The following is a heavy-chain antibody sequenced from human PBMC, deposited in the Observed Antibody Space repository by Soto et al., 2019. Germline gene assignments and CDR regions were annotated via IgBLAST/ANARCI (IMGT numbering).Heavy chain of an antibody. V-gene: IGHV4-31*03. CDR2: IYYSGST. J-gene: IGHJ5*02. CDR3: ARVGGINWFDP. Sequence: SETLSLTCTVSGGSIISGGYYWSWIRQHPGKGLECIGYIYYSGSTYYNPSLKSRVTISVDTSKNQFSLKLSSVTAADTAVYYCARVGGINWFDPWGQGTLVTVSS. CDR1: GGSIISGGYY. D-gene: IGHD1-20*01.